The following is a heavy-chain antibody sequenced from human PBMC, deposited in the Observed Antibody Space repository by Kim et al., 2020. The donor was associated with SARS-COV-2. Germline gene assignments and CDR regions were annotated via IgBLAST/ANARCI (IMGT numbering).Heavy chain of an antibody. CDR2: LYSGGST. V-gene: IGHV3-53*01. CDR1: GFTVSSSY. CDR3: ARGTTDYFSGYFVGGGQYYFDF. D-gene: IGHD5-12*01. J-gene: IGHJ4*02. Sequence: GGSLRLSCAASGFTVSSSYMTWARQTPGKGLECVSMLYSGGSTFYADSVKGRFTISRDDSKNTLYLQMSSLRVADTTVYYCARGTTDYFSGYFVGGGQYYFDFWGPGTPVTVSS.